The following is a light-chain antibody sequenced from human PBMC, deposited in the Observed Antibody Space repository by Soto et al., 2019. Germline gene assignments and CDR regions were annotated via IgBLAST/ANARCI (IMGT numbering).Light chain of an antibody. CDR3: QSYASSLSACV. V-gene: IGLV1-40*01. CDR1: SSSIGAGYD. Sequence: QSVLTQSPSVSGAPGQRDTISCTWSSSSIGAGYDVHWYQHLPGTAPKLLIFGITNRPSGVPDRFSGSKSGTPASLAITGLQAEDEADYYCQSYASSLSACVFGAGTKGTVL. J-gene: IGLJ1*01. CDR2: GIT.